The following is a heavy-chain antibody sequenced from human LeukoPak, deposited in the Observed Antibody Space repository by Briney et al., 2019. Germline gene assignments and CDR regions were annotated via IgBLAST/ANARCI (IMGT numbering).Heavy chain of an antibody. J-gene: IGHJ4*02. CDR3: ARTYSSGQGAYY. CDR1: GGSFSGYY. D-gene: IGHD6-19*01. CDR2: INHSGST. V-gene: IGHV4-34*01. Sequence: SETLSLTCAVYGGSFSGYYWSWIRQPPGKGLEWIGEINHSGSTNYNPSLKSRVTISVDTSNNQFSLRLSSVTAADTALYYCARTYSSGQGAYYWGQGALVTVSA.